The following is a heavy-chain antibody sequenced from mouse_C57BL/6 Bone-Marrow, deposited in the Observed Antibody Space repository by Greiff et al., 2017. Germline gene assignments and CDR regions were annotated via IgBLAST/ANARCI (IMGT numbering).Heavy chain of an antibody. Sequence: QVQLTQSGAELAKPGASVKMSCKASGYTFTSYWMHWVKQRPGQGLEWIGYINPSSGYTKYNQKFKDKATLTADKSSSTAYMQLSSLTYEDSADYCCTSDDYDLAGLAYWGQGTLVTVSA. CDR2: INPSSGYT. J-gene: IGHJ3*01. CDR3: TSDDYDLAGLAY. CDR1: GYTFTSYW. V-gene: IGHV1-7*01. D-gene: IGHD2-4*01.